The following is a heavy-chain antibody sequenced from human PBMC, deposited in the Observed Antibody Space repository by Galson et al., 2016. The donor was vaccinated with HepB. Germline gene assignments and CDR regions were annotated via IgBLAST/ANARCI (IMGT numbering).Heavy chain of an antibody. Sequence: PALVKPTQTLTLTCSFSGFSLTTSGMRVSWIRQPPGKALEWLALIYWNDDKRYSPSLKSRLTITKDTSKNQVVLTLTNMDPVDTATYYCAHRRTSADYGSGKDHYFDYWGQGTLVTVSS. D-gene: IGHD3-10*01. CDR3: AHRRTSADYGSGKDHYFDY. CDR1: GFSLTTSGMR. V-gene: IGHV2-5*08. CDR2: IYWNDDK. J-gene: IGHJ4*02.